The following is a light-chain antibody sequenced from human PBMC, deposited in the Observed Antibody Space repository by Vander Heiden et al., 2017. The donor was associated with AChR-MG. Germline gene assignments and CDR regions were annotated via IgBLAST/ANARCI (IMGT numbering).Light chain of an antibody. V-gene: IGLV3-1*01. J-gene: IGLJ2*01. Sequence: SVSVSPGQTASITCSGDRLGANYISWSQQNPGQSPVLVIYQDSKRTSGTPERFTGANTEITGTLTISGTQAMDEADYYCQAWDSSTVVFGGGTKLTVL. CDR1: RLGANY. CDR3: QAWDSSTVV. CDR2: QDS.